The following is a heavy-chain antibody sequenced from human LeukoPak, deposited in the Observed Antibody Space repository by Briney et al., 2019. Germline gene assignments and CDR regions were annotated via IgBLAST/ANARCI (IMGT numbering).Heavy chain of an antibody. CDR3: ARAPYCDSTSCYTGNNWFDP. CDR1: RYIFTDYY. D-gene: IGHD2-2*02. V-gene: IGHV1-2*02. CDR2: INPNSGGT. Sequence: ASVKVSCKASRYIFTDYYVHWVRQAPGQGLEWMGWINPNSGGTNYAQKFQGRVTMTRDTSISTTYMDLSRLRSDDTAVYYCARAPYCDSTSCYTGNNWFDPWGQGTLVTVSS. J-gene: IGHJ5*02.